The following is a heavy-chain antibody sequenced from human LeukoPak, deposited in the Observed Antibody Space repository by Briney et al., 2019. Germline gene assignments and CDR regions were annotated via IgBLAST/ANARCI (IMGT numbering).Heavy chain of an antibody. CDR3: ARVLRYFDWSQYYYYMDV. J-gene: IGHJ6*03. CDR1: GYTFTGYY. V-gene: IGHV1-2*02. Sequence: ASVKVSCKASGYTFTGYYMHWVRQAPGQGLEWMGWINPNSGGTNYAQKFQGRVTMTRDTSISTAYMELSRLRSDDTAVYYCARVLRYFDWSQYYYYMDVWGKGTTVTISS. D-gene: IGHD3-9*01. CDR2: INPNSGGT.